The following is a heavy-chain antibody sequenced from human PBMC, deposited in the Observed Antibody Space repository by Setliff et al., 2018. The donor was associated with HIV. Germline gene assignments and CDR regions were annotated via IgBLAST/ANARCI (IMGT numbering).Heavy chain of an antibody. V-gene: IGHV5-51*01. Sequence: PGESLKISCKGSGYSFTSYWIGWVRQMPGKGLEWMGIIFPGDSDTKYSPSLQGQVTIPADKSISTAYLQWNSLKASDTAMYYCARPITTRLLAGAFDIWGRGTM. J-gene: IGHJ3*02. D-gene: IGHD4-4*01. CDR1: GYSFTSYW. CDR3: ARPITTRLLAGAFDI. CDR2: IFPGDSDT.